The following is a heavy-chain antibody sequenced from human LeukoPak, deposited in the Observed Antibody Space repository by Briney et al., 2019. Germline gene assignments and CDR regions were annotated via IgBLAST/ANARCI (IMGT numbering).Heavy chain of an antibody. Sequence: GGSLRLSCAASGLTFSSHWMHWVRQAPGKGLEWVSVIYSGGSTYYADSVKGRFTISRDNSKNTLYLQMNSLRAEDTAVYYCARVSGNYYYGMDVWGQGTTVTVSS. CDR2: IYSGGST. CDR3: ARVSGNYYYGMDV. V-gene: IGHV3-53*01. D-gene: IGHD1-20*01. J-gene: IGHJ6*02. CDR1: GLTFSSHW.